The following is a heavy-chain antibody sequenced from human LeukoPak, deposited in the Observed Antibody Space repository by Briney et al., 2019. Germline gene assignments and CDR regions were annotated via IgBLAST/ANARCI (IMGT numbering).Heavy chain of an antibody. J-gene: IGHJ6*03. V-gene: IGHV3-9*03. D-gene: IGHD4-17*01. Sequence: GGSLRLSCAASGFTFDDYAMHWVRQAPGKGLEWVSGISWNSGSIGYADSVKGRFTISRDNAKNSLYLQMNSLRAEDMALYYCASLVGPKPADYGDYGGGSSDYYYMDVWGKGTTVTVSS. CDR1: GFTFDDYA. CDR2: ISWNSGSI. CDR3: ASLVGPKPADYGDYGGGSSDYYYMDV.